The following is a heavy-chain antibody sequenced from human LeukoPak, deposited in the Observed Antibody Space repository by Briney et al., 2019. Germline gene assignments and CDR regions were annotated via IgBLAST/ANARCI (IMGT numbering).Heavy chain of an antibody. V-gene: IGHV4-34*01. D-gene: IGHD1-7*01. CDR3: ARIRRELLYYYYYYMDV. Sequence: SETLSLTCAVYGGSFSGYYWSWIRQPPGKGLEWIGEINHSGSTNYNPSLKSRVTISVDTSKNQFSLKLSSVTAADTAVYYCARIRRELLYYYYYYMDVWGKGTTVTVSS. J-gene: IGHJ6*03. CDR2: INHSGST. CDR1: GGSFSGYY.